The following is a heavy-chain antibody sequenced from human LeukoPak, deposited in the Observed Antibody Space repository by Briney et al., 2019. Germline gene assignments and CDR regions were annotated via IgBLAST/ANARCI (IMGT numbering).Heavy chain of an antibody. V-gene: IGHV4-59*01. CDR1: GGSISSYY. Sequence: SETLSLTCTVSGGSISSYYWSWIRQPPGKGLEWIGYIYYRGSTNYNPSLKSRVTISVDTSKNQFSLRLSSVTAADTAVYYCARGGDYYASGTYYAFDPWGQGTLVTVSS. CDR2: IYYRGST. J-gene: IGHJ5*02. CDR3: ARGGDYYASGTYYAFDP. D-gene: IGHD3-10*01.